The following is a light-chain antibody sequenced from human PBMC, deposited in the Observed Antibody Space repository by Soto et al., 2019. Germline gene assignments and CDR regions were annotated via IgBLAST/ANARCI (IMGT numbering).Light chain of an antibody. CDR2: WAS. J-gene: IGKJ1*01. CDR1: QSVLYSSNNKNY. CDR3: QQYYSTPWT. V-gene: IGKV4-1*01. Sequence: DIVMTQSPDSLAVSLGEGPTINCKSSQSVLYSSNNKNYSAWYQQKPGQTPKLLIYWASTRESGVPHRFSGSGSGIDFTLTISSLQAEDVAVYYCQQYYSTPWTFGQGNKVEIK.